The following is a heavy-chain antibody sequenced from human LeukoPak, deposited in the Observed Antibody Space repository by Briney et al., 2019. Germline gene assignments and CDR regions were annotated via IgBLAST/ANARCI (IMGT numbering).Heavy chain of an antibody. D-gene: IGHD2-2*01. CDR2: INWSGGST. CDR3: ARESWRSTTCASLGHDY. J-gene: IGHJ4*02. Sequence: GGTLRLSCAASEFTFDDYGMSWVRQVPGEGLQWVFGINWSGGSTGYADSVKGRFTFFRDTAKNSPYLQLNNLRVEDTALYFCARESWRSTTCASLGHDYWGQGTLVTVPS. CDR1: EFTFDDYG. V-gene: IGHV3-20*04.